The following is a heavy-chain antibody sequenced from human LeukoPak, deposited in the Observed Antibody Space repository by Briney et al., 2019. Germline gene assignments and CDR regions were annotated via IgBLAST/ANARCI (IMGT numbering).Heavy chain of an antibody. CDR2: IYYSGST. J-gene: IGHJ4*02. CDR1: GGSISSYY. CDR3: GGQLERRAPFDY. D-gene: IGHD1-1*01. Sequence: SETLSLTCTVSGGSISSYYWSWIRQPPGRGLEWIGYIYYSGSTNYNPSLKSRVTISVDTSKNQFSLKLSSVTAADTAVYYCGGQLERRAPFDYWGQGTLVTVSS. V-gene: IGHV4-59*01.